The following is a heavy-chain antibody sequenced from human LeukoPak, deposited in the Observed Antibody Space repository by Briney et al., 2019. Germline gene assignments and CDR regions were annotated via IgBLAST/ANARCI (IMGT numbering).Heavy chain of an antibody. CDR1: GGPISSYY. D-gene: IGHD5-18*01. J-gene: IGHJ6*03. CDR3: ARTTEGGYTYNYFYYYYMDV. CDR2: IYYSGST. V-gene: IGHV4-59*01. Sequence: SETLSLTCTVSGGPISSYYWSWIRQPPGKGLEWIGYIYYSGSTNYNPSLKSRVTISVDTSKNQFSLKLSSVTAADTAVYYCARTTEGGYTYNYFYYYYMDVWGKGTTVTISS.